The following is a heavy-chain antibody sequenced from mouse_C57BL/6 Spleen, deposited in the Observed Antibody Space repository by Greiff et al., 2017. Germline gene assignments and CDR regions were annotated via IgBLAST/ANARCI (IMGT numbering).Heavy chain of an antibody. CDR3: ARDSSGLYFDY. J-gene: IGHJ2*01. V-gene: IGHV1-76*01. D-gene: IGHD3-2*02. Sequence: VQLQQSGAELVRPGASVKLSCKASGYTFTDYYINWVKQRPGQGLEWIARIYPGSGNTYYNEKFKGKATLTAEKSSSTAYMQLSSLTSEDSAVYFCARDSSGLYFDYWGQGTTLTVSS. CDR1: GYTFTDYY. CDR2: IYPGSGNT.